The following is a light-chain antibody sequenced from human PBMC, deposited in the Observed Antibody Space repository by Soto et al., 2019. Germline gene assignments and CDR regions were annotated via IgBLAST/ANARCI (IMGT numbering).Light chain of an antibody. Sequence: SCKSSQSVLYSSNNKNYLAWYQQKPGQPPKLLIYWASIRESGVPDRFSGSGSGTDFTLTISSLQAEDVAVYYCQQYYSTPYTFGQGTKLEIK. CDR2: WAS. V-gene: IGKV4-1*01. CDR3: QQYYSTPYT. CDR1: QSVLYSSNNKNY. J-gene: IGKJ2*01.